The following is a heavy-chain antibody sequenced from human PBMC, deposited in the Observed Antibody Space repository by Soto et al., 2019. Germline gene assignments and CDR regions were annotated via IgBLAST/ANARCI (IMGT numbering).Heavy chain of an antibody. V-gene: IGHV4-39*01. CDR1: GDSISNSRFY. CDR3: AREYFDSSDYTTNWFDP. D-gene: IGHD3-22*01. CDR2: IYHTGNA. J-gene: IGHJ5*02. Sequence: SETLSLTCSVSGDSISNSRFYWAWIRQPPGEGLEWIGSIYHTGNAYYNPSLKSRVTIFVDTSKNQFSLKLTSVTAADTALYYCAREYFDSSDYTTNWFDPWGQGSLGTSPQ.